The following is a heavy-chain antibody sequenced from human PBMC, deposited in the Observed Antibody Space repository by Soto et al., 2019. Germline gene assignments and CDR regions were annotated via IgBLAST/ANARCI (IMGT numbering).Heavy chain of an antibody. CDR3: ARIIGYCRNNDCSWTFGV. J-gene: IGHJ6*02. CDR1: GYRFISYW. CDR2: FYPGDSTS. V-gene: IGHV5-51*01. D-gene: IGHD2-15*01. Sequence: ESLKISCKSCGYRFISYWVAWVRQLPGKGLEWMGTFYPGDSTSTYSPSFQGQVTISVDTSITTAYLQLNSLKASDTAMYYCARIIGYCRNNDCSWTFGVWGQGTTVPVSS.